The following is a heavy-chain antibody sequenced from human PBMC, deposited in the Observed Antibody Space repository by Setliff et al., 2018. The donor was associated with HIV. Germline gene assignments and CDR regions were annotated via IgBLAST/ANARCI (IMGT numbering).Heavy chain of an antibody. CDR3: TSTRQGQGDYCSRTSCLPWD. D-gene: IGHD2-2*01. V-gene: IGHV1-18*01. CDR2: INPNNGNT. J-gene: IGHJ4*02. Sequence: ASVKVSCKASGYTFISYAVYWVRQAPGQGLEWVGWINPNNGNTKYAQNFQGRVSMTTTDTSTTTAYMELRSLTSDDTAIYYCTSTRQGQGDYCSRTSCLPWDWGQGTQVTVSS. CDR1: GYTFISYA.